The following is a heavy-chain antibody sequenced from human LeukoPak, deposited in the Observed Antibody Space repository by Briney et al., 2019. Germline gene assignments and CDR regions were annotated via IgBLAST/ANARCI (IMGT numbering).Heavy chain of an antibody. CDR2: MNPNSGNT. Sequence: ASVKVSCKASGYTFTSYDINWVRQATGQGLEWMGWMNPNSGNTGYAQKFQGRVTMTRNTSISTAYMELSSLRSEDTAVYYCAMVRGVPRRGTRFDPWGQGTLVTVSS. D-gene: IGHD3-10*01. J-gene: IGHJ5*02. CDR3: AMVRGVPRRGTRFDP. CDR1: GYTFTSYD. V-gene: IGHV1-8*01.